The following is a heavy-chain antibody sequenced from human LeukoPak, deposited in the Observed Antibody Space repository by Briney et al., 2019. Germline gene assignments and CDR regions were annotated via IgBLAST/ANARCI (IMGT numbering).Heavy chain of an antibody. Sequence: SETLSLTCTVSGGSISSYYWSWIRQPPGKGLEWIGYIYYSGSTNYNPSLKSRVTISVDTSKNQFSLKLSSVTAADTAVYHCARTYYDFWSGYYIRYFDYWGQGTLVTVSS. CDR2: IYYSGST. J-gene: IGHJ4*02. D-gene: IGHD3-3*01. CDR1: GGSISSYY. V-gene: IGHV4-59*08. CDR3: ARTYYDFWSGYYIRYFDY.